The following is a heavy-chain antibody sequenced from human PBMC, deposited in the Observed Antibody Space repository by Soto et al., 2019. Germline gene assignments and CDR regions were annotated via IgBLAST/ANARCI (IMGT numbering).Heavy chain of an antibody. CDR3: ATSTTVVTPPWDYYYGMDV. CDR1: GYSFTSYW. D-gene: IGHD4-17*01. CDR2: IYPGDSDT. J-gene: IGHJ6*02. Sequence: PGESLKISCNGSGYSFTSYWIGWVRQMPGKGLEWMGIIYPGDSDTRYSPSFQGQVTISADKSISTAYLQWSSLKASDTAMYYCATSTTVVTPPWDYYYGMDVWGQGTTVTVSS. V-gene: IGHV5-51*01.